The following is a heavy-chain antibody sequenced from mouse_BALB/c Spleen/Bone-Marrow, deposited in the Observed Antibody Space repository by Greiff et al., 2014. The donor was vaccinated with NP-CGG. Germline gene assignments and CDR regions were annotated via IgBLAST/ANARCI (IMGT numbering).Heavy chain of an antibody. CDR3: ASYYYGRSSFAC. Sequence: EVKLVESGAELVKPGASVKLSCTASGFNIKDTYIHWVKQRPEQGLEWIGRIDPANGKTKYDPKFQGKATITTDTSSNTAYLQLSSLTSEDTAVYYCASYYYGRSSFACWGQGTLVTVSA. J-gene: IGHJ3*01. CDR1: GFNIKDTY. V-gene: IGHV14-3*02. CDR2: IDPANGKT. D-gene: IGHD1-1*01.